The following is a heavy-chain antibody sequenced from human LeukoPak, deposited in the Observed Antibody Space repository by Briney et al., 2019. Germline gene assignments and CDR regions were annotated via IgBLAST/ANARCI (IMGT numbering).Heavy chain of an antibody. CDR1: GFTFSDYY. D-gene: IGHD1-26*01. Sequence: GGSLRLSCAASGFTFSDYYMSWVRQAPGKGLEWVANIKQDGSEKYYVDSVKGRFTISRDNAKNSLYLQMNSLRAEDTAVYYCFNPGAWFDPWGQGTLVTVSS. J-gene: IGHJ5*02. CDR2: IKQDGSEK. V-gene: IGHV3-7*01. CDR3: FNPGAWFDP.